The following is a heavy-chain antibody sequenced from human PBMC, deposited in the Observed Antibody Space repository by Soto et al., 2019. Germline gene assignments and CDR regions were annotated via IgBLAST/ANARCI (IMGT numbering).Heavy chain of an antibody. J-gene: IGHJ4*01. CDR3: ARGLSGYYGFDY. CDR2: IKGDGTNT. D-gene: IGHD5-12*01. Sequence: EVQLVESGGGLVQFGGSLRLSCAASGFTFSSYWMHWVRQVPGKGLVWVSRIKGDGTNTGYADSVKGRFTISRDNVKNTLYLQLNSLRAEDTAVYYCARGLSGYYGFDYCGHGTLLTVSS. V-gene: IGHV3-74*01. CDR1: GFTFSSYW.